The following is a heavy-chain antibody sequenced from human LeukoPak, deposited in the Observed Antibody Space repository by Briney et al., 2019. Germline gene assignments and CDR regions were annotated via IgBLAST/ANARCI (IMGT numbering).Heavy chain of an antibody. CDR1: GFTFSSYW. J-gene: IGHJ4*02. D-gene: IGHD3-10*01. Sequence: GGSLRLSCAASGFTFSSYWMSWVRQAPGKGLEWVANIKQDGSEKYYVDSVKGRFTISRDNAKNSLYLQMNSLRAEDTAVYYCASTGGAITMVRGVIIDGFDYWGQGTLVTVSS. CDR2: IKQDGSEK. CDR3: ASTGGAITMVRGVIIDGFDY. V-gene: IGHV3-7*01.